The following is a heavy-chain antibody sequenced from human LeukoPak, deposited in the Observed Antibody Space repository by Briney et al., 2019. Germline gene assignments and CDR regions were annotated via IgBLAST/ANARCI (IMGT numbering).Heavy chain of an antibody. D-gene: IGHD1-14*01. V-gene: IGHV3-21*04. CDR2: ISSISNHI. CDR3: ARSIAESGGFDY. CDR1: GFTFSSYS. J-gene: IGHJ4*02. Sequence: PGGSLRLSCAASGFTFSSYSMNWVRQAPGKGLEWVSSISSISNHIYYADSVKGRFTISRDNAKNSLYLQMNTLRAEDTALYYCARSIAESGGFDYWGQGTLVTVSS.